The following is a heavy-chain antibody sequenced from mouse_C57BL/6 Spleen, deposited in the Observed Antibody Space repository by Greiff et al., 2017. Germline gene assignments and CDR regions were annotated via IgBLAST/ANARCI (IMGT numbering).Heavy chain of an antibody. CDR1: GYTFTSYW. J-gene: IGHJ2*01. Sequence: VQLQQPGAELVRPGTSVKLSCKASGYTFTSYWMHWVKQRPGQGLEWIGVIDPSDSYTNYNQKFKGKATLTVDTSSSTAYMQLSSLTSEESAVYYCAGVITTVAHYGGQGTTLTVSS. D-gene: IGHD1-1*01. V-gene: IGHV1-59*01. CDR3: AGVITTVAHY. CDR2: IDPSDSYT.